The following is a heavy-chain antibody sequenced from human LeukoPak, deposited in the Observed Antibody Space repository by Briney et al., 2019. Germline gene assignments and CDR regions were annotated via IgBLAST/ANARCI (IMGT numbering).Heavy chain of an antibody. J-gene: IGHJ3*02. CDR1: GGSISNYY. V-gene: IGHV4-59*01. Sequence: SETLSLTCTVSGGSISNYYWNWIRQPPGKGLEWIGYIFYSGRTNYNPSLKSRVTLSVDTSKNWFSLRLTSVTAADTAVYYCARRRSWPDAFDIWGQGTMVTVSS. D-gene: IGHD1-26*01. CDR2: IFYSGRT. CDR3: ARRRSWPDAFDI.